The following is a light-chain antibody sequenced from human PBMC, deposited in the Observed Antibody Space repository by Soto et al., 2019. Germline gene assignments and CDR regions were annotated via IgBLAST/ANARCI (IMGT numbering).Light chain of an antibody. CDR3: QQYNNWIT. V-gene: IGKV3-15*01. J-gene: IGKJ5*01. Sequence: EIVMTQSPATLSVSPGERATLSCRASQSVSSNLAWYQQKPGQAPRLLIYGASTRATGIPARFSGSRSGTEFTLTISSLQSEDFAVYYCQQYNNWITFSQGTRLEIK. CDR1: QSVSSN. CDR2: GAS.